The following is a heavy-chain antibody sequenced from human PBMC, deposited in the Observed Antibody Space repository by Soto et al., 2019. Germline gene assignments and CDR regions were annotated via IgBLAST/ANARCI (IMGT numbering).Heavy chain of an antibody. J-gene: IGHJ4*02. CDR3: ARHPNYYGSGSYDY. D-gene: IGHD3-10*01. Sequence: QVQLVESGGGVVQPGRSLRLSCAASGFTFSSYGMHWVRQAPGKGLEWVAVIWYDGSNKYYADSVKGRFTISRDNSKNTLYLQMNSPRAEETAVYYCARHPNYYGSGSYDYWGQGTLVTVSS. CDR2: IWYDGSNK. V-gene: IGHV3-33*01. CDR1: GFTFSSYG.